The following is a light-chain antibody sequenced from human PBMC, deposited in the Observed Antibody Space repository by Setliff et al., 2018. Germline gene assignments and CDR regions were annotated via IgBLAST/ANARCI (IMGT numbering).Light chain of an antibody. CDR2: DVS. V-gene: IGLV2-14*01. J-gene: IGLJ1*01. CDR1: SSDVGGYNY. CDR3: SSYTSSSTYV. Sequence: QSALTQPASVSGSPGQSITISCTGTSSDVGGYNYVSWYQQHPGKAPKLMIYDVSKRPSGVSNRFSGSKSGNTASLTTSGLQAEDEADYYCSSYTSSSTYVCGTGTKVTV.